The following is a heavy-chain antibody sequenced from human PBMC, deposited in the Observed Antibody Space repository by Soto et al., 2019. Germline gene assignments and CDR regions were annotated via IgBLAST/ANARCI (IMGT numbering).Heavy chain of an antibody. D-gene: IGHD3-10*01. J-gene: IGHJ6*03. V-gene: IGHV1-18*01. CDR2: ISAYNGNT. CDR1: GYTFTSYG. CDR3: ARVMVVQGVIRELYYYYYMDV. Sequence: ASVKVSCKASGYTFTSYGISWVRQAPGQGLEWMGWISAYNGNTNYAQKLQGRVTMTTDTSTSTAYMELRSLRSDDTAVYYCARVMVVQGVIRELYYYYYMDVWGKGTTVTVSS.